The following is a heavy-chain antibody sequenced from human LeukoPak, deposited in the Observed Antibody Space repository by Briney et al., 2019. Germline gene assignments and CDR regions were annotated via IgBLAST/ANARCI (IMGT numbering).Heavy chain of an antibody. Sequence: GGSLRLSCAASGFTFSSYSMNWVRQAPGKGLEWVSYISSSGSTIYYADSVKGRFTISRDNAKNSLYLQMNSLRAEDTAVYYCARAGGGGSRGGLGAYYYYYMDVWGKGTTVTVSS. CDR2: ISSSGSTI. CDR1: GFTFSSYS. CDR3: ARAGGGGSRGGLGAYYYYYMDV. J-gene: IGHJ6*03. V-gene: IGHV3-48*04. D-gene: IGHD2-15*01.